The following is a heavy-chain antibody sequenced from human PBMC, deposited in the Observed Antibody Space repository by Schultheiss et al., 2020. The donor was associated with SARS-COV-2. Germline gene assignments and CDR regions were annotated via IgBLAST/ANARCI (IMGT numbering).Heavy chain of an antibody. CDR2: IYFEGNT. CDR1: GGSISSYY. J-gene: IGHJ4*02. V-gene: IGHV4-59*01. D-gene: IGHD6-13*01. Sequence: SETLSLTCTVSGGSISSYYWSWIRQPPGKGLEWIGYIYFEGNTVYNPSLKSRVTMSVDTSNNRFSLRLTSVTAADTAVYYCARGFGSWPLQSYFDSWGQGTLVTVSS. CDR3: ARGFGSWPLQSYFDS.